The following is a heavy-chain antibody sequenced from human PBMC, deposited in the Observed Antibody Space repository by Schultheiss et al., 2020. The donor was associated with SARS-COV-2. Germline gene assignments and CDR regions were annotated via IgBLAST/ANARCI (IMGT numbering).Heavy chain of an antibody. CDR3: GWFDY. CDR2: IDWDDDK. CDR1: GFSLSTSGMR. V-gene: IGHV2-70*12. D-gene: IGHD6-19*01. Sequence: SGPTLVKPTQTLTLTCTFSGFSLSTSGMRVSWIRQPPGKALEWLALIDWDDDKYYSTSLKTRLTISKDTSKHQVVLTLTSLATYYCAHVQVGWFDYWGQGTLVTVSS. J-gene: IGHJ4*02.